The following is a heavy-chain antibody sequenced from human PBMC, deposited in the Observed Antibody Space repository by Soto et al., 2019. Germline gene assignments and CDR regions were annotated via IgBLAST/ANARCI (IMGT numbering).Heavy chain of an antibody. CDR2: VSASGGGT. J-gene: IGHJ6*02. CDR3: AKSSSRAHYYAMDV. D-gene: IGHD2-2*01. Sequence: GGSLRLSCAASGFTFSSYAMNWVRQAPGKGLEWVAGVSASGGGTSYADSVKGRFTISRDNSKDTLYLQMNSLRAEDTAVYYCAKSSSRAHYYAMDVWGQGTTVTVS. V-gene: IGHV3-23*01. CDR1: GFTFSSYA.